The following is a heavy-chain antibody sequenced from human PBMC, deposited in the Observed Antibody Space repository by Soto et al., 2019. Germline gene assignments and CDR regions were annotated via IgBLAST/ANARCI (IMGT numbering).Heavy chain of an antibody. V-gene: IGHV3-23*01. D-gene: IGHD3-3*01. Sequence: EVQLLESGGGLVQPGGSLRLSCAASGFTFSSYAMSWVRQAPGKGLEWVSAISGSGGSTYYADSVKGRFTISRDNSKNTLYLQMNSLRAEDTAVYYCAKTIFGVVIYYYYGMDVWGQGTTVTVSS. CDR3: AKTIFGVVIYYYYGMDV. J-gene: IGHJ6*02. CDR1: GFTFSSYA. CDR2: ISGSGGST.